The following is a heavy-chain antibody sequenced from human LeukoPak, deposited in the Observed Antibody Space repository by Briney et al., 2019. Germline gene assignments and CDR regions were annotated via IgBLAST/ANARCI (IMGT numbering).Heavy chain of an antibody. CDR3: ARAYCSSTSCYLLDP. D-gene: IGHD2-2*01. CDR1: GYRFSNYW. V-gene: IGHV5-51*01. J-gene: IGHJ5*02. Sequence: GESLEISCKGSGYRFSNYWIAWVRQMPGKGLEWMGIIYPGDSDTRYSPSFQGQVTISADKSISTASLQWSSLKASDTAMYYCARAYCSSTSCYLLDPWGQGTLVTVSS. CDR2: IYPGDSDT.